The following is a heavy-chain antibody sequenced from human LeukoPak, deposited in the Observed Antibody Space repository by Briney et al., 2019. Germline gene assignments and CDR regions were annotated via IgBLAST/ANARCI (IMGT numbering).Heavy chain of an antibody. Sequence: SETLSLTCTVSGGSISSGDYYWSWIRQPPGKGLEWIGYIYYSGSTYYNPSLKSRVTISVDTSKNQFSLKLSSMTAADTAVYYCARVRPKFGEKDYWGQGTLVTVSS. CDR2: IYYSGST. J-gene: IGHJ4*02. D-gene: IGHD3-10*01. V-gene: IGHV4-30-4*08. CDR3: ARVRPKFGEKDY. CDR1: GGSISSGDYY.